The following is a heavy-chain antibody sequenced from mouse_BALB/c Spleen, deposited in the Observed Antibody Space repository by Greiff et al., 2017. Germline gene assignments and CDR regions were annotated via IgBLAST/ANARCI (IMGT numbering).Heavy chain of an antibody. CDR2: ISSGGST. V-gene: IGHV5-6-5*01. Sequence: EVQLVESGGGLVKPGGSLKLSCAASGFTFSSYAMSWVRQTPEKRLEWVASISSGGSTYYPDSVKGRFTISRDNARNILYLQMSSLRSEDTAMYYCARGRDYDAYWGQGTLVTVSA. D-gene: IGHD2-4*01. CDR3: ARGRDYDAY. J-gene: IGHJ3*01. CDR1: GFTFSSYA.